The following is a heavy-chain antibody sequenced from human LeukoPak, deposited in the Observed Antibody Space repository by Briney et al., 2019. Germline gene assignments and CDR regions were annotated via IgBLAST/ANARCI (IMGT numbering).Heavy chain of an antibody. D-gene: IGHD6-13*01. CDR2: INHSGST. J-gene: IGHJ4*02. Sequence: SETLSLTCAVYGGSFSGYYWSWIRQPPGKGLEWIGEINHSGSTNYNPSLKSRVTISVDTSKNQFSLKLSSVTAADTAVYYCARDTSTWQQFDYWGRGTLVTVSS. CDR3: ARDTSTWQQFDY. V-gene: IGHV4-34*01. CDR1: GGSFSGYY.